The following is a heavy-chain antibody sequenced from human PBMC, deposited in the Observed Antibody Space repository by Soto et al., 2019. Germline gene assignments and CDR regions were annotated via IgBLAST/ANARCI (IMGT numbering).Heavy chain of an antibody. CDR2: MNPNNGNT. CDR1: AYTFTSYD. Sequence: ASVKVSCKAAAYTFTSYDINWVRQATGQDFEWMGWMNPNNGNTAYAQKFQGRVTMTRDTSKSTASMELSSLTSEDTAVYYCARIRSRSSWYSFDYWGQGTLVTVSS. CDR3: ARIRSRSSWYSFDY. V-gene: IGHV1-8*01. J-gene: IGHJ4*01. D-gene: IGHD6-13*01.